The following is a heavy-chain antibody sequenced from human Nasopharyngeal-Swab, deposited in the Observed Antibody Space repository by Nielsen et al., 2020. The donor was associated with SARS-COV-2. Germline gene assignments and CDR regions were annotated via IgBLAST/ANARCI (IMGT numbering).Heavy chain of an antibody. CDR3: ASEPGGMAAPGKHFDP. V-gene: IGHV1-69*13. Sequence: SAKVSCKASGGTFSSYAISWVRQAPGQGLEWMGGIIPISGTANYAQKFQGRVTINADESTSTAYMDLSSLKSEDTAVYFCASEPGGMAAPGKHFDPWGQGTLVTVSS. CDR1: GGTFSSYA. CDR2: IIPISGTA. D-gene: IGHD6-13*01. J-gene: IGHJ5*02.